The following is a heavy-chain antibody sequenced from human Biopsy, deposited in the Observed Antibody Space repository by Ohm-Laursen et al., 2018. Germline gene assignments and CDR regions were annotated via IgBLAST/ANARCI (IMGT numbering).Heavy chain of an antibody. CDR1: DKSINKYY. J-gene: IGHJ3*01. Sequence: SETLSLTCAVTDKSINKYYWSWLRQAAGKGLEYIGRILFSGDTNPDYNPSLKSRVTMSVDTSKNQFSLRLSSVTAADTATYFCARGPYGDNAGAFDVWGQGTVVTVSS. D-gene: IGHD4/OR15-4a*01. V-gene: IGHV4-59*10. CDR2: ILFSGDT. CDR3: ARGPYGDNAGAFDV.